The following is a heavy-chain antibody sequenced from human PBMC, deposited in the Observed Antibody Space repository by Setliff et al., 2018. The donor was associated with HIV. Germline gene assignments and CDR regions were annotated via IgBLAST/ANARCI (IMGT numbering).Heavy chain of an antibody. V-gene: IGHV4-59*08. CDR3: VRTYNDLENYYHHYYYMDV. Sequence: SETLSLTCTVSGGSMSSHYWSWIRQPPGKGLEWIGYIYYSGSTNYNPSLKSRVTISVDTSKNQFSLKLRSVTAADTAVYYCVRTYNDLENYYHHYYYMDVWGKGTTVTVSS. CDR2: IYYSGST. CDR1: GGSMSSHY. J-gene: IGHJ6*03. D-gene: IGHD1-1*01.